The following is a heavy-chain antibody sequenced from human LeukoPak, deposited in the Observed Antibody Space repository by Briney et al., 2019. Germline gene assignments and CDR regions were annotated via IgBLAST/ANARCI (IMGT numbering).Heavy chain of an antibody. J-gene: IGHJ6*02. CDR3: ARHHLPIMITFGGVIVRDYYYYGMDV. V-gene: IGHV3-30*03. CDR1: GFTFSSYG. D-gene: IGHD3-16*02. Sequence: PGGSLRLSCAASGFTFSSYGMHWVRQAPGKGLEWVAVISYDGSNKYYADSVKGRFTISRDNAKNSLYLQMNSLRAEDTAVYYCARHHLPIMITFGGVIVRDYYYYGMDVWGQGTTVTVSS. CDR2: ISYDGSNK.